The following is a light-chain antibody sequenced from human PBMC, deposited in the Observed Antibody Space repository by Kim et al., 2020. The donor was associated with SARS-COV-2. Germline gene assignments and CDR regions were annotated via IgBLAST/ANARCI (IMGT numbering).Light chain of an antibody. V-gene: IGLV3-19*01. Sequence: SSELTQDPAVSVALGQTVTITCQGDSLRGYYASWFRQKSGQAPILVIYGDKNRPSGIPDRFSGSGSGNTASLTITGAQAGDEADYYCNSRDSSGNHVLFGGGTQLTVL. CDR2: GDK. CDR1: SLRGYY. CDR3: NSRDSSGNHVL. J-gene: IGLJ3*02.